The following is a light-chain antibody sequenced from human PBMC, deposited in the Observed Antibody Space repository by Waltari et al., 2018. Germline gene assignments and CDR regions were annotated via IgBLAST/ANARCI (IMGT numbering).Light chain of an antibody. CDR1: SGSVSTNFY. Sequence: QTVVTQEPSFSVSPGGTVTLTCGLISGSVSTNFYPTWYQQTPFQAPRTLIYRKHTRSSGVPDRFSGSILGNKAALTITGAQADDESDYYCVLYMGSGISVFGGGTKLTVL. CDR3: VLYMGSGISV. CDR2: RKH. J-gene: IGLJ3*02. V-gene: IGLV8-61*01.